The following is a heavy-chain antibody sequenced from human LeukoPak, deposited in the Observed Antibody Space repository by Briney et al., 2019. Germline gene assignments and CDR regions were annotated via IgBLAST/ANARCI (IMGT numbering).Heavy chain of an antibody. CDR3: ARGRVGYSSGWYSEYFQH. Sequence: ASVKVSCKASGGTFSSYAISWVRQAPGQGLEWMGRIIPILGIANYAQKFQGRVTITADKSTSTAYMELSSLRSEDTAVYYCARGRVGYSSGWYSEYFQHWGQGTLVTVS. J-gene: IGHJ1*01. D-gene: IGHD6-19*01. V-gene: IGHV1-69*04. CDR1: GGTFSSYA. CDR2: IIPILGIA.